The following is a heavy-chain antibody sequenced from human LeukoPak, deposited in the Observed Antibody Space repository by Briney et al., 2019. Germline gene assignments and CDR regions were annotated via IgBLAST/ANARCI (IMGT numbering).Heavy chain of an antibody. CDR3: AREGGSVTHLDAFDI. CDR1: GFTFDDYG. J-gene: IGHJ3*02. CDR2: INWNGGST. V-gene: IGHV3-20*04. D-gene: IGHD3-10*01. Sequence: GGSLRLSCAASGFTFDDYGMSWVRQAPGKGLEWVSGINWNGGSTGYADSVKGRFTISRDNAKNSLYLQMNSLRAEDTALYYCAREGGSVTHLDAFDIWGQGTMVTVSS.